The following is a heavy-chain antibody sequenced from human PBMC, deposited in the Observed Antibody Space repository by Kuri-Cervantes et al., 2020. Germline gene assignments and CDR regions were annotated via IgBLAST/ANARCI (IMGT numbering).Heavy chain of an antibody. Sequence: SVKVSCKASGYTFTYRYLHWVRQAPGQALEWMGWITPFNGNTNYAQKFQDRVTITRDRSMSTAYMELSSLRSEDTAVYYCARGHSSSWYDYYYMDVWGKGTTVTVSS. V-gene: IGHV1-45*02. D-gene: IGHD6-13*01. J-gene: IGHJ6*03. CDR2: ITPFNGNT. CDR1: GYTFTYRY. CDR3: ARGHSSSWYDYYYMDV.